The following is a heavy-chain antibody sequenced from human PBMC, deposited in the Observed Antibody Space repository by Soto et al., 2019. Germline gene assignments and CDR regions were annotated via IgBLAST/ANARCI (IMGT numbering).Heavy chain of an antibody. CDR1: GGSIRRYY. V-gene: IGHV4-59*01. Sequence: SETLSLTCTVSGGSIRRYYWSWIRQPPGKGLEWIGYIYYSGSTNFNPSLKSRVTISVDTSKNQFTLKLTSVAAAATAVYYCGRDSCNFDDWGQGILVTVSS. J-gene: IGHJ4*02. CDR3: GRDSCNFDD. CDR2: IYYSGST.